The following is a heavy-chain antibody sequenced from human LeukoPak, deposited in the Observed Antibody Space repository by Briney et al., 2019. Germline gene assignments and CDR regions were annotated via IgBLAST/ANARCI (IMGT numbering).Heavy chain of an antibody. CDR3: ARDPHGSGSIHDAFDI. V-gene: IGHV3-74*01. CDR1: GFTFTTSW. D-gene: IGHD3-10*01. CDR2: MNGDGSMT. J-gene: IGHJ3*02. Sequence: GGSLRLSCAASGFTFTTSWMHWVRQAPGKGLQWVSRMNGDGSMTSYADSVEGRFTISRDNAKTTLYLQMNTLRAEDTAVYYCARDPHGSGSIHDAFDIWGQGTVVTVSS.